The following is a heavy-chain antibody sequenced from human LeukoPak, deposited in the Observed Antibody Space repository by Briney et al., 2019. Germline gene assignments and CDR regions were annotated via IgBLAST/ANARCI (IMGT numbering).Heavy chain of an antibody. CDR2: IYYSGST. Sequence: SETLSLTCTVSGGSINSYYWSWIRQPPGKGLECIGSIYYSGSTNYNPSLKSRVTISVDTSKNQFSLKLSSVTAADTAVYYCARSLPAAPYAFDIWGQGTMVTVSS. CDR3: ARSLPAAPYAFDI. J-gene: IGHJ3*02. D-gene: IGHD2-2*01. V-gene: IGHV4-59*01. CDR1: GGSINSYY.